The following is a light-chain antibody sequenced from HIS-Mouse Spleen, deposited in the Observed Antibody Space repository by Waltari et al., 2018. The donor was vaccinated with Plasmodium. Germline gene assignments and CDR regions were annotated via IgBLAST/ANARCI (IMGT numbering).Light chain of an antibody. CDR1: SRNVGGYYN. J-gene: IGLJ1*01. CDR3: SSYTSSSTYV. CDR2: DVS. Sequence: SALTQPAAVSGTPRLPVPLSCTGTSRNVGGYYNVSWYQPPPGKAPKLIIYDVSNRPSGVANRFSGSKSGNTASLTISGLQAEDEDDYYCSSYTSSSTYVFGTGTKVTVL. V-gene: IGLV2-14*03.